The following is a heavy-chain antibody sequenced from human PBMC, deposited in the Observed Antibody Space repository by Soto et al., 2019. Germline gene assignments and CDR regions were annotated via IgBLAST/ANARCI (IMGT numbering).Heavy chain of an antibody. V-gene: IGHV3-7*03. J-gene: IGHJ3*02. Sequence: GGSLRLSCAASGFTFSSYWISWVRQAPGKGLEWVANIKQDGSEKYYVDSVKGRFTISRDNAKNSLYLQMNSLRAEDTAVYYCASVVTIDAFDIWGQGTMVTVSS. CDR2: IKQDGSEK. CDR1: GFTFSSYW. CDR3: ASVVTIDAFDI. D-gene: IGHD2-15*01.